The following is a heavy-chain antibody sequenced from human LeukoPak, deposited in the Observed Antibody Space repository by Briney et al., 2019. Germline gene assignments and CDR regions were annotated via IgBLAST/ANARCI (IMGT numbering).Heavy chain of an antibody. J-gene: IGHJ6*03. CDR1: GYTFTGYY. Sequence: ASVKVSCKASGYTFTGYYMHWVRQAPGQVLEWMGWINPNSGGTNYAQKFQGRVTITRDTSISTAYMELSRLRSDDTAVYYCARGIAAEYYMDVWGKGTTVTVSS. CDR2: INPNSGGT. V-gene: IGHV1-2*02. CDR3: ARGIAAEYYMDV. D-gene: IGHD6-13*01.